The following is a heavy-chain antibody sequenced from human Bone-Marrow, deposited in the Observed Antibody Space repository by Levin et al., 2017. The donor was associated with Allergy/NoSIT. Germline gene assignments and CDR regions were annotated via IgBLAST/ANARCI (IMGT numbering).Heavy chain of an antibody. CDR1: GYTFPNYA. CDR2: FNTGDGST. V-gene: IGHV1-3*04. CDR3: ASGDCSSGSCSYFDY. Sequence: GESLKISCRASGYTFPNYAVHWVRQAPGQGLEWVGWFNTGDGSTRFSQTFLGRITITSDTSANTVYLDLSSLTSEDTALYYCASGDCSSGSCSYFDYWGQGTLVSVSS. D-gene: IGHD2-15*01. J-gene: IGHJ4*02.